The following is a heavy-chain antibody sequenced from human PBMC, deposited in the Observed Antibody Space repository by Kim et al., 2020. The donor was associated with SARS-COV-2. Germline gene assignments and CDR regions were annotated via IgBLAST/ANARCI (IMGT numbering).Heavy chain of an antibody. J-gene: IGHJ5*02. CDR2: INHSGST. Sequence: SETLSLTCAVYGQSFSGYHWSWIRQAPGRGLQWIGEINHSGSTTSDPSLKSRLTISLDTSKNQFSLTLRSVTAADTAVYYCARGVFHRFDPWGQGTPVTVSS. CDR3: ARGVFHRFDP. CDR1: GQSFSGYH. V-gene: IGHV4-34*01.